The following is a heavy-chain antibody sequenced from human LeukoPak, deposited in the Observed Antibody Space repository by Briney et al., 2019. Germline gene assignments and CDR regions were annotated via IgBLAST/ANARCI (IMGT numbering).Heavy chain of an antibody. CDR2: IIPILGIA. CDR3: ARVYSGDYFDY. Sequence: ASVKVSCKASGGTFSSYAISWMRQAPGQGLEWMGRIIPILGIANYAQKFQGRVTITADKSTSTAYMELSSLRSEDTAVYYCARVYSGDYFDYWGQGTLVTVSS. J-gene: IGHJ4*02. CDR1: GGTFSSYA. V-gene: IGHV1-69*04. D-gene: IGHD4/OR15-4a*01.